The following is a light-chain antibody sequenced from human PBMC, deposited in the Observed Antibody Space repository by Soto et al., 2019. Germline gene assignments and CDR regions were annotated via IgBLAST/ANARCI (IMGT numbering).Light chain of an antibody. CDR1: QSISSY. J-gene: IGKJ2*02. CDR2: AAS. CDR3: QQSYSTSRST. Sequence: DIQMTQSPSSLSASVGDRVTITCRASQSISSYLNWYQQKPGKAPKLLIYAASSLQSGVPSRFSGSGSGTDFTLTINSLQPEDFATYYCQQSYSTSRSTFGQGTKLEIK. V-gene: IGKV1-39*01.